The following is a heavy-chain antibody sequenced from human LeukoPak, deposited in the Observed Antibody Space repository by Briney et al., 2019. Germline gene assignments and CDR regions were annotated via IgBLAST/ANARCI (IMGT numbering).Heavy chain of an antibody. CDR2: ISYDGNNE. J-gene: IGHJ4*02. CDR1: GFTFNSYG. Sequence: GGSLRLPCSASGFTFNSYGMHWVRQAPGKGLEWVAIISYDGNNEDYADSVKGRFTISRDNSKNTLYLQMNSLRAEDTAVYYCAKDHSILWFGDHYFDYWGQGTLVTVSS. D-gene: IGHD3-10*01. CDR3: AKDHSILWFGDHYFDY. V-gene: IGHV3-30*18.